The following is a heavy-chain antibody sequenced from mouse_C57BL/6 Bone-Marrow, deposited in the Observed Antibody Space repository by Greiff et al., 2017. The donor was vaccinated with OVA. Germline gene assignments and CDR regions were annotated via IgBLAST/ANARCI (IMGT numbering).Heavy chain of an antibody. CDR3: ASREGYGNYWYFDD. D-gene: IGHD2-1*01. V-gene: IGHV1-81*01. CDR2: IYPRSGNT. J-gene: IGHJ1*03. CDR1: GFTFTSYG. Sequence: VQLLQSGAELVRPGASVKLSCTASGFTFTSYGISWVQQRPGQGLEWIGDIYPRSGNTYYPEKFKGKSTLTADKSSSTAYLQLRSLTSEDSAVFVCASREGYGNYWYFDDWGKGTTVTVSS.